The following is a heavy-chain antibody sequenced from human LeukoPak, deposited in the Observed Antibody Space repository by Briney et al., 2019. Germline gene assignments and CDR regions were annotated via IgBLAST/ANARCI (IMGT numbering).Heavy chain of an antibody. CDR1: GGSISGYS. CDR2: IYNSGST. Sequence: SETLSLTCTVSGGSISGYSCNWIRQPPGKGLEWIGYIYNSGSTNYTPPLKSRVTISVDTSKNQFSLTLSSVTAADTAVYYCARDPSDYAYYYYGMDVWGKGTTVTVSS. CDR3: ARDPSDYAYYYYGMDV. D-gene: IGHD4-17*01. V-gene: IGHV4-59*01. J-gene: IGHJ6*04.